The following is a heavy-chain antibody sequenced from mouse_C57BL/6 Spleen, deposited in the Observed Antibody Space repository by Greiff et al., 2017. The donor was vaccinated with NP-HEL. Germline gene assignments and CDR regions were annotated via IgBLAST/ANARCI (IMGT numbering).Heavy chain of an antibody. D-gene: IGHD2-4*01. CDR2: IRNKANGYTT. Sequence: EVKLMESGGGLVQPGGSLSLSCAASGFTFSDYYMSWVRQPPGKALEWLGFIRNKANGYTTEYSASVKGRFTISRDNSQSILYLQMNALRAEDSATYYCARLDDYDVFDYWGQGTTLTVSS. J-gene: IGHJ2*01. CDR3: ARLDDYDVFDY. CDR1: GFTFSDYY. V-gene: IGHV7-3*01.